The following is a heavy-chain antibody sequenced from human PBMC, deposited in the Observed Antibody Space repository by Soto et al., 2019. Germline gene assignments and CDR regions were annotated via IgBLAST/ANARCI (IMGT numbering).Heavy chain of an antibody. V-gene: IGHV1-69*04. CDR3: AIEYSSSSSTVY. Sequence: SVKVSCKASGGTFSSYTISWVRQAPGQGLEWMGRIIPILGIANYAQKFQGRVTITADKSTSTAYMELSSLRSEDTAVYYCAIEYSSSSSTVYWGQGTLVPVSS. CDR2: IIPILGIA. J-gene: IGHJ4*02. CDR1: GGTFSSYT. D-gene: IGHD6-6*01.